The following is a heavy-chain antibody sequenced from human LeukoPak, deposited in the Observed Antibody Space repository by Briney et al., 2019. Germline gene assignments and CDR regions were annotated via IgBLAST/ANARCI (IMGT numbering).Heavy chain of an antibody. CDR3: ARRLRYFDITDV. J-gene: IGHJ6*02. V-gene: IGHV3-7*04. D-gene: IGHD3-9*01. CDR2: IKRDGSEK. Sequence: SGGSLRLSCAASGFMFSSYWMSWVRQAPGKGLEWVANIKRDGSEKYYVDSVNGRFTISRDNAKNSLYLQMSSLRAEDTAVYYCARRLRYFDITDVWGQGTTVTVSS. CDR1: GFMFSSYW.